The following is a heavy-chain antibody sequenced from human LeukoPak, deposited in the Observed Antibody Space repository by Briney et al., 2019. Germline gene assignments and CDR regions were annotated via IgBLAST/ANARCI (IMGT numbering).Heavy chain of an antibody. Sequence: RRASVKVSCKASGYTFTGYYMHWVRQAPGQGLEWMGWINPNSGGTNYAQKFQGRVTMTRDTSISTAYMELSRLRSDDTAVYYCARDQSSSSRPYNWFDPLGQGTLVTVSS. CDR1: GYTFTGYY. V-gene: IGHV1-2*02. CDR3: ARDQSSSSRPYNWFDP. D-gene: IGHD6-13*01. CDR2: INPNSGGT. J-gene: IGHJ5*02.